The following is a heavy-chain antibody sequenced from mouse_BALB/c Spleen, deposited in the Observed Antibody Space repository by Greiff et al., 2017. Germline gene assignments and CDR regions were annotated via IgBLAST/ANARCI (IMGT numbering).Heavy chain of an antibody. CDR2: ISYSGST. D-gene: IGHD2-1*01. V-gene: IGHV3-2*02. Sequence: EVKLMESGPGLVKPSQSLSLTCTVTGYSITSDYAWNWIRQFPGNKLEWMGYISYSGSTSYNPSLKSRISITRDTSKNQFFLQLNSVTTEDTATYYCARRGMVTTRYFDYWGQGTTLTVSS. CDR3: ARRGMVTTRYFDY. J-gene: IGHJ2*01. CDR1: GYSITSDYA.